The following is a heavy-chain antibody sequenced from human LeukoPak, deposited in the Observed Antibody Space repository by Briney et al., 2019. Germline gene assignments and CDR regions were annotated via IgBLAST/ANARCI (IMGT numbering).Heavy chain of an antibody. J-gene: IGHJ6*02. V-gene: IGHV1-46*01. CDR3: AREDYYYYGMDV. Sequence: GASVTVSCKASGYTFTIYYMHWVRQAPGQGLEWMGIINPSGGSTSYAQRFQGRVTMTRDTSTSTVYMELSSLRSEDTAVYYCAREDYYYYGMDVWGQGTTVTVSS. CDR2: INPSGGST. CDR1: GYTFTIYY.